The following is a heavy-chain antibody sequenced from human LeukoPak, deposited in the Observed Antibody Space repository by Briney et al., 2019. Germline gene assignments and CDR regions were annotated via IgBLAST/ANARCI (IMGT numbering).Heavy chain of an antibody. CDR2: IYTSGST. Sequence: SETLSLTCTVSGGSISSGSYYWSWIRQPTGKGLAWIGRIYTSGSTNYNPSLKSRVTISVDTSKNQFSLKLSSVTAADTAVYYCARGGDYDILTGYYDQSPFDYWGQGTLVTVSS. J-gene: IGHJ4*02. CDR1: GGSISSGSYY. D-gene: IGHD3-9*01. CDR3: ARGGDYDILTGYYDQSPFDY. V-gene: IGHV4-61*02.